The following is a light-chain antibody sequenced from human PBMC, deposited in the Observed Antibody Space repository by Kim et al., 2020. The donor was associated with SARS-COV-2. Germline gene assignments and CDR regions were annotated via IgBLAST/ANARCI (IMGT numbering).Light chain of an antibody. Sequence: DIQMTQSPSSLSAFVGDRVTITCRASQRINGYLNWYQQKPGRAPNVLIYAASSLQSGVPSRFNGSGFGTDFILTISSQQPEDFATYYCQQSYSTPLTFGGETKVDIK. V-gene: IGKV1-39*01. CDR1: QRINGY. CDR2: AAS. CDR3: QQSYSTPLT. J-gene: IGKJ4*01.